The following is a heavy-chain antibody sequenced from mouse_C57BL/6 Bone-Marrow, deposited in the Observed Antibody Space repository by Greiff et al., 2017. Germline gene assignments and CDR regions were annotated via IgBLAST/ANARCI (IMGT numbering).Heavy chain of an antibody. CDR2: ISSGSSTI. D-gene: IGHD2-2*01. CDR1: GFTFSDYG. Sequence: EVTLEESGGGLVKPGGSLKLSCAASGFTFSDYGMHWVRQAPEKGLEWVAYISSGSSTIYYADTVKGRFTISRDNAKNTLFLQMTSLRSEDTAMYYCARGWLPAWFAYWGQGTLVTVSA. J-gene: IGHJ3*01. V-gene: IGHV5-17*01. CDR3: ARGWLPAWFAY.